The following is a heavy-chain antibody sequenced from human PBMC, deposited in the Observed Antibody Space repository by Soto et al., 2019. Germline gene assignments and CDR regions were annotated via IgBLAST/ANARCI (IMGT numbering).Heavy chain of an antibody. CDR1: GFTLVVNA. CDR2: ITWNRVYT. D-gene: IGHD6-13*01. V-gene: IGHV3-9*01. CDR3: AKALYGSSSSPIDF. Sequence: EVQLVESGGGLVQPGRSLRLSCAASGFTLVVNAFTWVRQAQGRALEWVSNITWNRVYTGYADSVKGRFTISRDNANNSLYLQMNSLKPEDTAFYYCAKALYGSSSSPIDFWGQGTLVTVSS. J-gene: IGHJ4*02.